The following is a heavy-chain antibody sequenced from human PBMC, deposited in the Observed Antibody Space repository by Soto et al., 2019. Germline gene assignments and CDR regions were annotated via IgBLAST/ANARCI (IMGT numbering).Heavy chain of an antibody. CDR3: AREIVTAGGNNYFDP. J-gene: IGHJ5*02. CDR2: VYHTGDT. V-gene: IGHV4-4*02. D-gene: IGHD2-21*02. Sequence: SETLSLTCGVSGGTVASSHWWSWVRQSPGGGLEWIGDVYHTGDTNLNPSLQSRVTISVDKSNNQFSLRLNSLTAADTAVYFCAREIVTAGGNNYFDPWGPGTLVTVSS. CDR1: GGTVASSHW.